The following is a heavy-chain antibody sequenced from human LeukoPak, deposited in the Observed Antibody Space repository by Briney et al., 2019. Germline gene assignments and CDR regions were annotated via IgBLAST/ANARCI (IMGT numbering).Heavy chain of an antibody. Sequence: GGSLRLSCAASGFTFSSYAMSWVRQAPGKGLEWVSAISGSGGSTYYADSVKGRFTISRDNSKNTLYLQMNSLRAEDTAVYYCAKDRANQGHDYVWGSYLFDYWGQGTLVTVSS. V-gene: IGHV3-23*01. CDR3: AKDRANQGHDYVWGSYLFDY. J-gene: IGHJ4*02. D-gene: IGHD3-16*02. CDR2: ISGSGGST. CDR1: GFTFSSYA.